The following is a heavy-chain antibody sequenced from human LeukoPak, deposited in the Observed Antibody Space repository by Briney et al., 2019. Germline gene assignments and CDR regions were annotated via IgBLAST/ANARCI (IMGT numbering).Heavy chain of an antibody. CDR3: ARDRDWGCSYCSY. J-gene: IGHJ4*02. CDR2: IWFDGSNK. Sequence: GGSLRLSCAASGFTFSSYGMHWVRQAPGKGLEWVAVIWFDGSNKYYADSVKGRFTISRDNSKNTLYLQMNSLRAEDTAVYYCARDRDWGCSYCSYGGQGTLVTVS. CDR1: GFTFSSYG. V-gene: IGHV3-33*01. D-gene: IGHD7-27*01.